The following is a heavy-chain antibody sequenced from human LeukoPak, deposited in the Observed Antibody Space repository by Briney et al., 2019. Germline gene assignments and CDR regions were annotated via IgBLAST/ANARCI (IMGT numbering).Heavy chain of an antibody. V-gene: IGHV3-21*01. Sequence: GGSLRLSCAASGFTFSSYNMNWVRQAPGKGLEWVSSIGSSSSYIYYADSVKGRFTISRDNAKNSLYLQMNSLRAEDTAVYYCARGQLYYDSSGFDYWGQGTLVTVSS. CDR1: GFTFSSYN. CDR2: IGSSSSYI. CDR3: ARGQLYYDSSGFDY. J-gene: IGHJ4*02. D-gene: IGHD3-22*01.